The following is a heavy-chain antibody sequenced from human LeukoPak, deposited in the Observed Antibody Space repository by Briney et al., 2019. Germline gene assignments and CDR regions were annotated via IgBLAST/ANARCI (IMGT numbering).Heavy chain of an antibody. V-gene: IGHV3-11*06. CDR1: GFTFSDYY. CDR3: ASLSRWLRYY. D-gene: IGHD3-16*01. CDR2: ISSSSSYI. Sequence: GGSLRLSCAASGFTFSDYYMSWIRQAPGKGLEWVSSISSSSSYIYYADSVKGRFTISRDNAKNSLYLQMNSLRAEDTAVYYCASLSRWLRYYRGQGTLVTVSS. J-gene: IGHJ4*02.